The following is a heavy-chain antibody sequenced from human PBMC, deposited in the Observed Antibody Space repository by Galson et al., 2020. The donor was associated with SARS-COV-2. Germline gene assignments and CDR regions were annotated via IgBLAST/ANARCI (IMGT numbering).Heavy chain of an antibody. D-gene: IGHD4-4*01. CDR3: AGVDLGGTTSNGFVY. CDR1: GDTLINYY. V-gene: IGHV4-59*01. J-gene: IGHJ4*02. Sequence: SETLSLTCTVSGDTLINYYWSWIRQSPGKGLEWIGYIYYSGSTNYNPSLKSRVTISVATSKNQFSLNLSSLTAADTAIYYCAGVDLGGTTSNGFVYWGQGTLVTVSS. CDR2: IYYSGST.